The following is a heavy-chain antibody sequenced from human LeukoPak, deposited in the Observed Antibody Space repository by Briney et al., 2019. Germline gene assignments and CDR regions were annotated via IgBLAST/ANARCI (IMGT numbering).Heavy chain of an antibody. CDR2: ISYDGSNK. D-gene: IGHD3-22*01. Sequence: GRSLRLSCAASGFTFSSYAMHWVRQAPGKGLEWVAVISYDGSNKYYADSVKGRFTISRDNSKNTLYLQMNSLRAEDTAVYYCARGLYYDSLETNDYWGQGTLVTVSS. CDR3: ARGLYYDSLETNDY. J-gene: IGHJ4*02. CDR1: GFTFSSYA. V-gene: IGHV3-30-3*01.